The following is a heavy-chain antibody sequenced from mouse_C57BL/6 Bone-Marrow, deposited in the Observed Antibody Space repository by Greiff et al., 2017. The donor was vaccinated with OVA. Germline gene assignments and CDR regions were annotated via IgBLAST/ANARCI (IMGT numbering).Heavy chain of an antibody. Sequence: VQLKQSGAELVRPGASVKLSCTASGFNIKDDYMHWVKQRPEQGLEWIGWIDPENGDTEYASKFQGKATITADTSSNTAYLQLSSLTSEDTAVYYCTTRGELTGYYFDYWGQGTTLTVSS. CDR3: TTRGELTGYYFDY. D-gene: IGHD4-1*01. CDR1: GFNIKDDY. J-gene: IGHJ2*01. CDR2: IDPENGDT. V-gene: IGHV14-4*01.